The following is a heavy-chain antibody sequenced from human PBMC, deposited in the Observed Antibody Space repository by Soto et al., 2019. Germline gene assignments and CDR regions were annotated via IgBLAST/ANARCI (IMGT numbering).Heavy chain of an antibody. CDR3: ARHSDLRAWKYYYGMDV. J-gene: IGHJ6*02. D-gene: IGHD1-1*01. CDR1: GGSISSSSYY. CDR2: IYYSGST. Sequence: QLLESGPGLVKPSETLSLTCTVSGGSISSSSYYWGWIRQPPGKGLEWIGSIYYSGSTYYNPSLKSRVTISVDTSKNQFSLKLSSVTAADTAVYYCARHSDLRAWKYYYGMDVWGQGTTVTVSS. V-gene: IGHV4-39*01.